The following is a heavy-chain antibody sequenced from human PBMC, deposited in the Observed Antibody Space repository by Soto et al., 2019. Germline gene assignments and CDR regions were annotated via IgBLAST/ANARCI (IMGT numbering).Heavy chain of an antibody. Sequence: GGSLRLSCAGSGFNLSDHYIDWVRQAPGKGLEWVGRSRDKPQGYSTAYAASVKGRFTTSRDESKNSAYLQMNSLKTEDTAVYYCVRATYFSDSSGYTRCLDYWGQGTLVTVSS. V-gene: IGHV3-72*01. D-gene: IGHD3-22*01. J-gene: IGHJ4*02. CDR3: VRATYFSDSSGYTRCLDY. CDR2: SRDKPQGYST. CDR1: GFNLSDHY.